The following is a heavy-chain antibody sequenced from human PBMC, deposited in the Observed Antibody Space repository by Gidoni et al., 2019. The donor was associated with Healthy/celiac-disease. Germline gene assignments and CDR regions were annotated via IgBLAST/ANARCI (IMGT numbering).Heavy chain of an antibody. J-gene: IGHJ6*02. CDR1: GFTFSSYS. D-gene: IGHD3-9*01. CDR3: ARMDVLRYFDWLPSGGGLDV. V-gene: IGHV3-48*01. CDR2: ISSSSSTI. Sequence: EVQLVESGGGLVQPGGSLRLSCAASGFTFSSYSMNWVRQAPGKGLEWVSYISSSSSTIYYADSVKGRFTISRDNAKNSLYLQMNSLRAEDTAVYYCARMDVLRYFDWLPSGGGLDVWGQGTTVTVSS.